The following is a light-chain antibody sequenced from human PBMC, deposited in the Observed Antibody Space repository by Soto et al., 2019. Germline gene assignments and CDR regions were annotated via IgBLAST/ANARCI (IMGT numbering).Light chain of an antibody. V-gene: IGKV3-20*01. CDR1: QSVSSSY. CDR3: QQYGSSPIT. CDR2: GAS. J-gene: IGKJ5*01. Sequence: EIVLTQSPGTLSLSPGERATLSCRASQSVSSSYLAWYQERPGQAPRLLIYGASSRATGFPDRFSGSGSGTDFTLTISRLEPEDFAVYYCQQYGSSPITFGQGTRLEIK.